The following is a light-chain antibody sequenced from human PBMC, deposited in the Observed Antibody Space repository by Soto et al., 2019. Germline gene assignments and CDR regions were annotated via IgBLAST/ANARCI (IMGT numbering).Light chain of an antibody. J-gene: IGLJ1*01. CDR3: ISYTISSTVYV. Sequence: QSALTQPASVSGSPGQSITISCSGASSDVGGYNYVSWYQQHPGNAPKLMIYEVSNRPSGVSNRFSGSKSGNTASLTISGLQAEDEADYYCISYTISSTVYVCGTWTKVTVL. CDR1: SSDVGGYNY. V-gene: IGLV2-14*01. CDR2: EVS.